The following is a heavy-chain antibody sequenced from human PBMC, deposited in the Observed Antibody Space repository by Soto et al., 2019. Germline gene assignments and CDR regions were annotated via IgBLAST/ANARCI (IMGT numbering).Heavy chain of an antibody. J-gene: IGHJ4*02. Sequence: QVQLVESGGGVVQPGRSLRLSWSASGFTFSDFEMYWVRQAPGKGLDWVSFISYDGSNQYYAGFVKGRFTVSRDNSMNTLFLLMNSLRPEDTAVYFCARRTGTAPRFDYWGQGTLVTVSS. CDR1: GFTFSDFE. CDR2: ISYDGSNQ. D-gene: IGHD1-7*01. CDR3: ARRTGTAPRFDY. V-gene: IGHV3-30-3*01.